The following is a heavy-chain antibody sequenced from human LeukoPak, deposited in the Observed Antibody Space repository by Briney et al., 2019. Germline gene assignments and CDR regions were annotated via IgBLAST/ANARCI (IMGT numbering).Heavy chain of an antibody. CDR2: INTDGSST. J-gene: IGHJ5*02. Sequence: GGSLRLSCAASGFTFSSYWMHWVRQAPGKGLVWVSRINTDGSSTSYADSVKGRFTISRDNAKNTLYLQLNSLRAEDTAVYYCARGRVVSYYDILTGYDLWGQGTLVTVSS. CDR3: ARGRVVSYYDILTGYDL. CDR1: GFTFSSYW. D-gene: IGHD3-9*01. V-gene: IGHV3-74*01.